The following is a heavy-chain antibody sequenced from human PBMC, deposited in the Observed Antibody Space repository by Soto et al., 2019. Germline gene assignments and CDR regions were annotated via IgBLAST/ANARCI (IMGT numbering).Heavy chain of an antibody. CDR1: GYTFTSYA. Sequence: VASVKVSCKASGYTFTSYAMHWVRQAPGQRLEWMGWINAGNGNTKYSQKFQGRVTITRDTSASTAYMELSSLRSEDTAVYYCARAPYDFWSGYYTRASAHYRMDVWGQGTTVTVSS. D-gene: IGHD3-3*01. J-gene: IGHJ6*02. CDR3: ARAPYDFWSGYYTRASAHYRMDV. V-gene: IGHV1-3*01. CDR2: INAGNGNT.